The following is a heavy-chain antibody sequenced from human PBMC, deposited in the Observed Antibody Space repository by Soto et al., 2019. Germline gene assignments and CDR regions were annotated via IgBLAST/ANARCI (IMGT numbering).Heavy chain of an antibody. CDR1: GFTFSSSS. V-gene: IGHV3-21*01. CDR3: ARDIPRGVVAPFY. Sequence: EVQLVESGGGLVKPGGSLRLSCAASGFTFSSSSMNWVRQAPGKGLEWVSSISSSSSYIYYADSVKGQFTISRDNAKNSLYLQTNSLRAEDTAVYYCARDIPRGVVAPFYWGQGTLVTFSS. CDR2: ISSSSSYI. D-gene: IGHD2-15*01. J-gene: IGHJ4*02.